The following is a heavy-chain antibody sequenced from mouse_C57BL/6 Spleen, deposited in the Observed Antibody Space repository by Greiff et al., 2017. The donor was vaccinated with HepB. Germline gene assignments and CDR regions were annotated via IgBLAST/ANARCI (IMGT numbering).Heavy chain of an antibody. Sequence: VQLQQSDAELVKPGASVKISCKVSGYTFTDHTIHWMKQRPEQGLEWIGSIYPRDGSTKYNEKFKGKATLTADKSSNTAYMQLNSLTSEDSAVYFCAKFTTVDWYFDVWGTGTTVTVSS. CDR1: GYTFTDHT. CDR2: IYPRDGST. D-gene: IGHD1-1*01. J-gene: IGHJ1*03. CDR3: AKFTTVDWYFDV. V-gene: IGHV1-78*01.